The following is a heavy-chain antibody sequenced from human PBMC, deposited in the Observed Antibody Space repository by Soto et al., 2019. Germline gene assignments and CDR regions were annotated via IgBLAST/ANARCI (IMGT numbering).Heavy chain of an antibody. D-gene: IGHD5-12*01. V-gene: IGHV5-51*01. J-gene: IGHJ5*02. Sequence: GESLKISCKGSGYSFTSYWIGWVRQMPGKGLEWMGIIYPGDSDTRYSPSFQGQVTISADKSISTAYLQWSSLKASDTAMYYCARNVGRYSGYDSIRGTHNWFDPWGQGTLVTVSS. CDR3: ARNVGRYSGYDSIRGTHNWFDP. CDR2: IYPGDSDT. CDR1: GYSFTSYW.